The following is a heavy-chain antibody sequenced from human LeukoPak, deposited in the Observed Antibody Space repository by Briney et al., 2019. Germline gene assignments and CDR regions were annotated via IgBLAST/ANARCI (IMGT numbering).Heavy chain of an antibody. Sequence: GSLRLSCAASGFTVSSAWMNWVRQTPGTGLEWVGLIKSKTDGGTIDYAAPVKGRFTISRDDSKSIAYLQMNSLKTEDTAVYYCTRMWELPPVYYFDYWGQGTLVTVSS. D-gene: IGHD1-26*01. CDR1: GFTVSSAW. V-gene: IGHV3-15*01. J-gene: IGHJ4*02. CDR2: IKSKTDGGTI. CDR3: TRMWELPPVYYFDY.